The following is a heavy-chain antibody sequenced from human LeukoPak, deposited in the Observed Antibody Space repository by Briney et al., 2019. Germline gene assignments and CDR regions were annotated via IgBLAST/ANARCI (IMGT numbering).Heavy chain of an antibody. Sequence: SETLPPICTLSGGSISSYFWSWIRQPPGKGLEWIGYIYYSGSTNYNPSLKSRVTISVDTSKNQFSLKLSSVTAADTAVYYCARGGYGYYFDYWGQGNLVTVSS. D-gene: IGHD1-1*01. CDR2: IYYSGST. CDR1: GGSISSYF. CDR3: ARGGYGYYFDY. V-gene: IGHV4-59*01. J-gene: IGHJ4*02.